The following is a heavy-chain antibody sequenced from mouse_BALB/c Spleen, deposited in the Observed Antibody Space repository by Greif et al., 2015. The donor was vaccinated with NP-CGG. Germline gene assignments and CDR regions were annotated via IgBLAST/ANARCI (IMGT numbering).Heavy chain of an antibody. J-gene: IGHJ4*01. V-gene: IGHV1-82*01. CDR3: ARSYYYGSSYGAMDY. CDR2: IYPGDGDT. CDR1: GYAFSSSW. Sequence: VKLMESGPELVKPGASVKISCKASGYAFSSSWMNWVKQRPGQGLEWIGRIYPGDGDTNYNGKFKGKATLTADKSSSTAYMQLSSLTSVDSAVYFCARSYYYGSSYGAMDYRGQGTSVTVSS. D-gene: IGHD1-1*01.